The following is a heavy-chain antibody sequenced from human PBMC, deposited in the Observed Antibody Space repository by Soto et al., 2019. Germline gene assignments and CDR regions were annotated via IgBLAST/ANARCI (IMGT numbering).Heavy chain of an antibody. CDR1: GFTFSSYG. D-gene: IGHD2-15*01. CDR2: IWYDGSNK. CDR3: ARDYCSGGSCYSGLDY. Sequence: VGSLRLSCAASGFTFSSYGMHWVRQAPGKGLEWVAVIWYDGSNKYYADSVKGRFTISRDNSKNTLYLQMNSLRAEDTAVYYCARDYCSGGSCYSGLDYWGQGTLVTSPQ. J-gene: IGHJ4*02. V-gene: IGHV3-33*01.